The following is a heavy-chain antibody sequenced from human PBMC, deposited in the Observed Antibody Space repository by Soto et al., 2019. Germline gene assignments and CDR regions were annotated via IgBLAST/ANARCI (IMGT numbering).Heavy chain of an antibody. J-gene: IGHJ6*02. D-gene: IGHD6-13*01. CDR2: ISYDGSNK. CDR1: GFTFSSYA. Sequence: WGSLRLSCSASGFTFSSYAMHWCRQAPGKGLEWVAVISYDGSNKYYADSVKGRFTISRDNSKNTLYLQMNSLRAEDTAVYYCARTIAAAGTTARYYYGMDVWGQGTTVTVSS. CDR3: ARTIAAAGTTARYYYGMDV. V-gene: IGHV3-30-3*01.